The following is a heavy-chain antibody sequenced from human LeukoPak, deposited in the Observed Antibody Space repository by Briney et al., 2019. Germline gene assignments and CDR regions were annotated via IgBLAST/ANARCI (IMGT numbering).Heavy chain of an antibody. Sequence: GASVKVSCKASGYTFTSYAMNWVRQAPGQGLEWMGWINTNTGNPTYAQGFTGRFVFSLDTSVSTAYLQISSLKAEDTAVYYCARGGTEGYSSSWYKGSAYWGQGTLVTVSS. CDR1: GYTFTSYA. V-gene: IGHV7-4-1*02. D-gene: IGHD6-13*01. CDR3: ARGGTEGYSSSWYKGSAY. CDR2: INTNTGNP. J-gene: IGHJ4*02.